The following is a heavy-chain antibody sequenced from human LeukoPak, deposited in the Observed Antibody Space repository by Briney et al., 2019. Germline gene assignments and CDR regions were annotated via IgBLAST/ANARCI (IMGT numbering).Heavy chain of an antibody. V-gene: IGHV3-30-3*01. D-gene: IGHD3-22*01. CDR1: GFTFSSYA. Sequence: GGSLRLSCAASGFTFSSYAMYWVRQVPGKGLEWVAVISYDGSNKYYADSVKGRFTISRDNSKNTLYLQMNSLRSEDTAVYYCARDPGVVVMEGFDYWGQGTLVTVSS. J-gene: IGHJ4*02. CDR2: ISYDGSNK. CDR3: ARDPGVVVMEGFDY.